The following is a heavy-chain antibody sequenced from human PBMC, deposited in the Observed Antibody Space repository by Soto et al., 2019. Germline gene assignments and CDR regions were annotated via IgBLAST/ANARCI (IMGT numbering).Heavy chain of an antibody. CDR3: ARGQRFSDSFDP. Sequence: SETLSLTCTVSGGAISGYYCTWIRQSAGKGLEWIGRIYISGGTKYNPSHQSRVTMSLDTSKNQFSLRLSSVTAADTAVYYCARGQRFSDSFDPWGQGTLVTVSS. V-gene: IGHV4-4*07. CDR2: IYISGGT. D-gene: IGHD3-3*01. J-gene: IGHJ5*02. CDR1: GGAISGYY.